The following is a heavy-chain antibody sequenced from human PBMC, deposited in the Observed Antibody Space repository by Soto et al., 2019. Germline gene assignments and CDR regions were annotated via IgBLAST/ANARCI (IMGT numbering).Heavy chain of an antibody. Sequence: ASVKFSCKASGYTFFTYDISWVRQAPGQGLEWMGWISTYSGYTKYAQKFQGRVTMTTDTSTTTAYLELRSLRSDDTAVYYCARHHGPTTSENWFDPWGQGTLVTVSS. V-gene: IGHV1-18*01. CDR3: ARHHGPTTSENWFDP. J-gene: IGHJ5*02. CDR2: ISTYSGYT. CDR1: GYTFFTYD. D-gene: IGHD5-12*01.